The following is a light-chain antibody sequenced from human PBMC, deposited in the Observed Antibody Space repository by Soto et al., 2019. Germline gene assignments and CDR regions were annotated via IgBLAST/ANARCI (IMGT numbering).Light chain of an antibody. CDR2: AAS. CDR1: QSVSSS. CDR3: QQYRNWPVT. V-gene: IGKV3D-15*01. J-gene: IGKJ4*01. Sequence: EIVLTQSPATLSLSPGERATLSCRASQSVSSSIAWYQQKVGQAPRLLIYAASTRATGIPARFSGSESGTEFILTISSLQSEDVAVYYCQQYRNWPVTFGGGTKVDIK.